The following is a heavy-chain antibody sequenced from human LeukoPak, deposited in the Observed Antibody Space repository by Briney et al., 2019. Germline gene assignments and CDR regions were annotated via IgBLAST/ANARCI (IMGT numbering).Heavy chain of an antibody. CDR1: GFTFSSYS. Sequence: GGSLRLSCAASGFTFSSYSMNWVRQAPGKGLEWVSYISSSSSTIYYADSVKGRFTISRDNAKNSLYLQMNSLRAEDTAVYYCARAHPGDYSDFQFDYWGQGTLVTVSS. CDR2: ISSSSSTI. V-gene: IGHV3-48*01. CDR3: ARAHPGDYSDFQFDY. D-gene: IGHD4-11*01. J-gene: IGHJ4*02.